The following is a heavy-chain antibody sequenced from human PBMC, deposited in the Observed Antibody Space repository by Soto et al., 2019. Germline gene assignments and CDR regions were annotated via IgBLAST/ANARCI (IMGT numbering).Heavy chain of an antibody. Sequence: PGESLKLSCKGSGYSFTSYWIGWVRQMPGKGLESMGIIYPGDSDTRYSPSFQGQVTISADKPISTAYLQWSSLKASDTAMYYCAGGGVRGVVTRTRDYYGMDVWGQGTTVTVSS. D-gene: IGHD3-10*01. CDR1: GYSFTSYW. V-gene: IGHV5-51*01. J-gene: IGHJ6*02. CDR3: AGGGVRGVVTRTRDYYGMDV. CDR2: IYPGDSDT.